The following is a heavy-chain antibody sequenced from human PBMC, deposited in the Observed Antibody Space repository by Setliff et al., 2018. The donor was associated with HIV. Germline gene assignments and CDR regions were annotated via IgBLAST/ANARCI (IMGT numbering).Heavy chain of an antibody. V-gene: IGHV4-34*01. Sequence: SETLSLTCAVSGGSFSGDFWTWIRQAPGKGLEWIGEIHHTGRTDYNPYLKGRVTISVDTSKNQFSLKPSSVTAADTAVYYCARGGSYRFWSGYRYYYYYMDLWGKGTTVTVSS. CDR2: IHHTGRT. D-gene: IGHD3-3*01. J-gene: IGHJ6*03. CDR3: ARGGSYRFWSGYRYYYYYMDL. CDR1: GGSFSGDF.